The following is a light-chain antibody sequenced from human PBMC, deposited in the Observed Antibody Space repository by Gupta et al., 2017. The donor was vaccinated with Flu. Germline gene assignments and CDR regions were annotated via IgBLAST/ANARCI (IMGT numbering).Light chain of an antibody. CDR2: EVN. V-gene: IGLV2-14*01. CDR1: SSDIGAYNY. CDR3: SSYTGSSTL. J-gene: IGLJ2*01. Sequence: QAITTSCTGTSSDIGAYNYGSWYQQHQGKAPNLMIFEVNNRPSGVSNRFSGSKPGNTASLTISGLQAEDESHYYCSSYTGSSTLFGGGTKLTVL.